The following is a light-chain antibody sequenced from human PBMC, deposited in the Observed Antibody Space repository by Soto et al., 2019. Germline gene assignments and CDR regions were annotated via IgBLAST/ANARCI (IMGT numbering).Light chain of an antibody. CDR3: QQLNSYPIT. Sequence: EIVMTQSPGTLSLSPGETATLSCRASQSVDSNYLAWYQQKPGQAPRLLVYGISTRATDIPARFSGSGSGTEFTLTISSLQSEDFATYYCQQLNSYPITFGQGTRLEIK. CDR1: QSVDSN. J-gene: IGKJ5*01. V-gene: IGKV3-15*01. CDR2: GIS.